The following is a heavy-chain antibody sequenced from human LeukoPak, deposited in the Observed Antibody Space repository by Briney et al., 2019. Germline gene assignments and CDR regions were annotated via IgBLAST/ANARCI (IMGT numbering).Heavy chain of an antibody. J-gene: IGHJ4*02. CDR2: IKSKTDGGTT. V-gene: IGHV3-15*01. Sequence: GGSLRLSCAASGFTFCNAWMSWVRQAPGKGLEWVGRIKSKTDGGTTDYAAPVKGRFTISRDDSKNTLYLQMNSLKTEDTAVYYCTTGHLGGYSYGYYFDYWGQGTLVTVSS. D-gene: IGHD5-18*01. CDR1: GFTFCNAW. CDR3: TTGHLGGYSYGYYFDY.